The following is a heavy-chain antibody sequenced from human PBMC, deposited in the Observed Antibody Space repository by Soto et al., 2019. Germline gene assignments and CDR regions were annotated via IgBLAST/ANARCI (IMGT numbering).Heavy chain of an antibody. J-gene: IGHJ4*02. CDR2: TRNKARSYTT. Sequence: EVQLVESGGGLVQPGGSLRLSCAVSGFTFSDHYIDWVRQAPGRGLEWVGSTRNKARSYTTEYAASVKGRFTISRDDSKNSLYLQMNSLKAEDTAVYYCARSIVGATPVGIWSDYWGQGTLVTVSS. CDR1: GFTFSDHY. D-gene: IGHD1-26*01. V-gene: IGHV3-72*01. CDR3: ARSIVGATPVGIWSDY.